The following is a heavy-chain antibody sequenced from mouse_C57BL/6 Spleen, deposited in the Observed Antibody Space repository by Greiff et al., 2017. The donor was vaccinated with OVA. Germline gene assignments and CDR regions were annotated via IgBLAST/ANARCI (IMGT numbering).Heavy chain of an antibody. Sequence: DVQLVESAGGLVQPGSSMKLSCTASGFTFSDYYMAWVRQVPEKGLEWVANINYDGSSTYYLDSLKSRFIISRDNAKNILYLQMSSLKSEDTATYYCARGFNGSSYPHWYFDVWGTGTTVTVSS. J-gene: IGHJ1*03. V-gene: IGHV5-16*01. CDR3: ARGFNGSSYPHWYFDV. D-gene: IGHD1-1*01. CDR1: GFTFSDYY. CDR2: INYDGSST.